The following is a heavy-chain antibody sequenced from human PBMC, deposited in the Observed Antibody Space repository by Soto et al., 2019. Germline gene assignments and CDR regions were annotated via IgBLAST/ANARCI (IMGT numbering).Heavy chain of an antibody. Sequence: SVKVSCKASWYTFSNYGISWVRQAPGQWLEWMGGIIPIFGTANYAQKFQGRVTITADESTSTAYMELSSLRSEDTAVYYCARGAAAGTDFDYWGQGTLVTVSS. CDR1: WYTFSNYG. V-gene: IGHV1-69*13. CDR3: ARGAAAGTDFDY. D-gene: IGHD6-13*01. CDR2: IIPIFGTA. J-gene: IGHJ4*02.